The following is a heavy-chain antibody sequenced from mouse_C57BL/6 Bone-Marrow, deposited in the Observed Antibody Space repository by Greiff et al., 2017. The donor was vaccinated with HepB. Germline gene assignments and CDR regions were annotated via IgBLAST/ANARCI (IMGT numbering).Heavy chain of an antibody. CDR2: INPNNGGT. V-gene: IGHV1-18*01. Sequence: EVKLQQSGPELVKPGASVKIPCKASGYTFNDYNMDWVKQSHGKSLEWIGDINPNNGGTIYNQKFKGKATLTVTKSSSTAYMELRSLTSEDTAVYYCARIYYDYLFDYWGQGTTLTVSS. CDR3: ARIYYDYLFDY. CDR1: GYTFNDYN. D-gene: IGHD2-4*01. J-gene: IGHJ2*01.